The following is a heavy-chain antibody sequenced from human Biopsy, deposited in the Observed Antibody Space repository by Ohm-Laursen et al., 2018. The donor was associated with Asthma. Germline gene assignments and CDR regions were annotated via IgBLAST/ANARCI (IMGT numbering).Heavy chain of an antibody. V-gene: IGHV3-53*01. CDR3: ARFVQAEEGVF. D-gene: IGHD2-15*01. J-gene: IGHJ4*02. CDR2: IYSGGGT. Sequence: SLRLSCAAPGFTVSTNGMSWVRQPPGKGLEWVSVIYSGGGTYYADSVQGRVTISRDNSKNTLSLQMNSLRAEDTAVYFCARFVQAEEGVFWGRGTRVTVSS. CDR1: GFTVSTNG.